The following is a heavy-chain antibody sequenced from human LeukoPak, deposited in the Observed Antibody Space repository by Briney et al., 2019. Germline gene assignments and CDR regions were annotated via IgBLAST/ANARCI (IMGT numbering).Heavy chain of an antibody. CDR3: ARARIAVAGTPWFDP. J-gene: IGHJ5*02. CDR2: INPNSGGT. V-gene: IGHV1-2*02. D-gene: IGHD6-19*01. Sequence: ASVKVSCKASGYTFTSYYMHWVRQAPGQGLEGMGWINPNSGGTNYAQKFQGRVTMTRDTSISTAYMELSRLRSDDTAVYYCARARIAVAGTPWFDPWGQGTLVTVSS. CDR1: GYTFTSYY.